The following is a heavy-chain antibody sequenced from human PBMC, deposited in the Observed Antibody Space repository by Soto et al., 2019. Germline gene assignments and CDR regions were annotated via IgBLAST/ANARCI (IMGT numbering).Heavy chain of an antibody. Sequence: LSLTCTVSGGSISSGGYYWSWIRQHPGKGLEWIGYIYYSGSTYYNPSLKSRVTISVDTSKNQFSLKLSSVTAADTAVYYCARRRSHYYYGMDVWGQGTTVTVSS. CDR1: GGSISSGGYY. CDR2: IYYSGST. J-gene: IGHJ6*02. V-gene: IGHV4-31*03. CDR3: ARRRSHYYYGMDV.